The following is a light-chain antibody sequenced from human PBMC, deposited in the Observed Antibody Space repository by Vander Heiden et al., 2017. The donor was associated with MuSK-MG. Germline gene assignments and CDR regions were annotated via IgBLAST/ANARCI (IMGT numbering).Light chain of an antibody. J-gene: IGLJ3*02. CDR2: EVS. CDR3: SSDTSSSTPWV. Sequence: QSALPQPASVSGSPGQSITISCTGTSSDVGGYNYVYWYQQHPGKAPKLMIYEVSNRPSGVSNRFSGSKSGNTASLTISGLQAEDEADYYCSSDTSSSTPWVFGGGTKLTVL. V-gene: IGLV2-14*01. CDR1: SSDVGGYNY.